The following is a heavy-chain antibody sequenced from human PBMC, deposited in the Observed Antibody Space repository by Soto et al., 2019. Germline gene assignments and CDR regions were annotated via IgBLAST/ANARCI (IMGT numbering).Heavy chain of an antibody. CDR2: IWYDGSNK. Sequence: GGSLRLSCAASGFTFSSYGMHWVRQAPGKGLEWVAVIWYDGSNKYYADSVKGRFTISRDNSKNTLYLQMNSLRAEDTAVYYSARERLADADAFDIWGQGTMVTVSS. D-gene: IGHD3-3*02. CDR1: GFTFSSYG. J-gene: IGHJ3*02. CDR3: ARERLADADAFDI. V-gene: IGHV3-33*01.